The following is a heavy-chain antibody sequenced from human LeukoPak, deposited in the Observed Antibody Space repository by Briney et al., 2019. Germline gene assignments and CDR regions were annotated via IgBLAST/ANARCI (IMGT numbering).Heavy chain of an antibody. CDR3: ARVGRVTGYYMYYYYYGMDV. Sequence: GASVKVSCKASGYTFTSYGISWVRQAPGQGLEWMGWISAYNGNTTYAQKLQGRVTMTPDTSTSTAYMELRSLRSDDTAVYYCARVGRVTGYYMYYYYYGMDVWGQGTTVTVSS. CDR1: GYTFTSYG. V-gene: IGHV1-18*01. D-gene: IGHD3-9*01. CDR2: ISAYNGNT. J-gene: IGHJ6*02.